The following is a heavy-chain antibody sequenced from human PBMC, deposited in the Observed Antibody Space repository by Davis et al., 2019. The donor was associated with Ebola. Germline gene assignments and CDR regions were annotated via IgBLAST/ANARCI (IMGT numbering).Heavy chain of an antibody. J-gene: IGHJ4*02. Sequence: HTAESLRLSCAASGFTFSTYWMHWVRQVPGKGLVWVSCTNEDGTTTNYADSVRGRFTISRDNAKNTLYLQMNSLRAEDTAIYYCARDLCGMDDYWGPGTLVTVSS. CDR1: GFTFSTYW. CDR2: TNEDGTTT. CDR3: ARDLCGMDDY. D-gene: IGHD2-21*01. V-gene: IGHV3-74*01.